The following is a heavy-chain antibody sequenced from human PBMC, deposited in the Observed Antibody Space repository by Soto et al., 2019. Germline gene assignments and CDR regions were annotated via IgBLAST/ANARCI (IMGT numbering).Heavy chain of an antibody. J-gene: IGHJ5*02. D-gene: IGHD1-26*01. CDR3: AREVGAPSGWLDP. CDR2: ISASGGLK. Sequence: PGGSLRLSCAASGFTFTNYAMTWVRQTPGKGLEWVSGISASGGLKYYADSVRGRFTVSRDNSKSILYLQMDNLRDEDTALYYCAREVGAPSGWLDPWGQGTQVTV. V-gene: IGHV3-23*01. CDR1: GFTFTNYA.